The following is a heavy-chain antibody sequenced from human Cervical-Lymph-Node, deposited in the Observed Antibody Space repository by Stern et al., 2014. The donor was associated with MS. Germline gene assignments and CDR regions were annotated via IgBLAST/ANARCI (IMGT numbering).Heavy chain of an antibody. CDR1: EFTSSGYS. D-gene: IGHD3-22*01. CDR3: ARDSGFHYDRFDV. CDR2: ISVSGTTK. V-gene: IGHV3-48*01. Sequence: EVQLLESGGTLVQPGGSLRLSCVASEFTSSGYSLDWVRQAPGKGLEWISYISVSGTTKHYADSVKGRFTISRDDAKNSIYLQMNSLRAEDTAVYYCARDSGFHYDRFDVWGQGTTVTVSS. J-gene: IGHJ3*01.